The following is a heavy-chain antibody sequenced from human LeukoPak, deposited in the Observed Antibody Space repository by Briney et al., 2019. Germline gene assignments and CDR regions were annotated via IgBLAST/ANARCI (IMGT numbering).Heavy chain of an antibody. CDR3: ARDAFIAAAGTVDY. J-gene: IGHJ4*02. Sequence: GASVKVSCKASGYTFTSYGISWVRQAPGQGLEWMGWISTYNGNTNYAQKLQGRVTMTTDTSTSTAYMELRSLRSDDTAVYYCARDAFIAAAGTVDYWGPGTLVTVSS. D-gene: IGHD6-13*01. CDR1: GYTFTSYG. V-gene: IGHV1-18*01. CDR2: ISTYNGNT.